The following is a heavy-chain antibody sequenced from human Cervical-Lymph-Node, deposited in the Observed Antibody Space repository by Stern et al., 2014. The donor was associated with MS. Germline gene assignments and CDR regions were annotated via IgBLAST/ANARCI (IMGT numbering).Heavy chain of an antibody. Sequence: VQLVEFGGGAVQPGRSLRLACAASGFTFSSYGMHLVRQAPDKGLEWAAVIWYDGSNKYYADSVKRRFTISRDNSKNTLYLQMNSLRAEDTAVYYCARDSSKGGSNYWGQGTLVTVSS. CDR2: IWYDGSNK. V-gene: IGHV3-33*01. CDR1: GFTFSSYG. J-gene: IGHJ4*02. D-gene: IGHD2-2*01. CDR3: ARDSSKGGSNY.